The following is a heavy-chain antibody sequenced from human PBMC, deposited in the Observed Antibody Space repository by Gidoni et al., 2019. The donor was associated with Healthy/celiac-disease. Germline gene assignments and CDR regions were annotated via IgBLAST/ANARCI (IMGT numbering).Heavy chain of an antibody. D-gene: IGHD2-2*02. V-gene: IGHV1-69*01. CDR1: GGTFSSYA. Sequence: QVQLVQSGAEVKKPGSSVKVSCKASGGTFSSYAISWVRQAPGQGLEWMGGIIPIFGTANYAQKFQGRVTITADESTSTAYMELSSLRSEDTAVYYCARARMDIVVVPAAIWDYYYGMDVWGQGTTVTVSS. J-gene: IGHJ6*02. CDR3: ARARMDIVVVPAAIWDYYYGMDV. CDR2: IIPIFGTA.